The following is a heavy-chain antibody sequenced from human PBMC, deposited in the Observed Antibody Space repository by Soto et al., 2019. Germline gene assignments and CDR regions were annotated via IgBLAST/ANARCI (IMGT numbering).Heavy chain of an antibody. CDR1: GGSISSYY. Sequence: QVQLQESGPGLVKPSETLSLTCTVSGGSISSYYWSWIRQPPGKGLEWIGYIYYSGSTNYNPSLKSRVTISVDTSKNQFSLKLSSVTAADPAVYYCARHVRGDAFDIWGQGTMVTVSS. CDR2: IYYSGST. J-gene: IGHJ3*02. CDR3: ARHVRGDAFDI. V-gene: IGHV4-59*08. D-gene: IGHD3-10*02.